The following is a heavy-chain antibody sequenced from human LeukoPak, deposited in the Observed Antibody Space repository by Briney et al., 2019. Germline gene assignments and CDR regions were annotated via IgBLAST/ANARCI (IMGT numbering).Heavy chain of an antibody. CDR1: GFNFKDYA. Sequence: PGGSLRLSCAASGFNFKDYAMHWVRQAPGKGLEWVSSISWNSGVKGYADSVKGRFTISRDNAKNALYLQMNSLRAEDTAVYYCARGPMVRGVIDNFDYWGQGTLVTVSS. CDR2: ISWNSGVK. V-gene: IGHV3-9*01. CDR3: ARGPMVRGVIDNFDY. D-gene: IGHD3-10*01. J-gene: IGHJ4*02.